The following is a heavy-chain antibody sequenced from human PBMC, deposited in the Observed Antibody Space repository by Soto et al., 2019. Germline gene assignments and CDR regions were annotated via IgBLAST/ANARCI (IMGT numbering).Heavy chain of an antibody. Sequence: DVRLVESGGTLVQPGGSLKLSCAASGFDASVNFMTWVRQAPGKGLEWVSSINNAGTTFYADSVKGRFTISRDDSKNTLFLQMNSLRVEDTAMYYCVRENYYYGMDVWGQGTAATVSS. CDR3: VRENYYYGMDV. CDR2: INNAGTT. CDR1: GFDASVNF. J-gene: IGHJ6*02. V-gene: IGHV3-66*01.